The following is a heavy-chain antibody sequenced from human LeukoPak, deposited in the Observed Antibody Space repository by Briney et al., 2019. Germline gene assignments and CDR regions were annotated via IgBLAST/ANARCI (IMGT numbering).Heavy chain of an antibody. J-gene: IGHJ3*02. V-gene: IGHV6-1*01. CDR1: GDTVSSNSAA. CDR3: ARDADIAAAATGGFEI. Sequence: SQTLSLTCAISGDTVSSNSAAWNWIRQSPSRGLEWLGRTYYRSKWYNDYAVSVKSRITINPDTSKNQFSLQLNSVTPEDTAVYYCARDADIAAAATGGFEIWGQGTMVTVSS. D-gene: IGHD6-13*01. CDR2: TYYRSKWYN.